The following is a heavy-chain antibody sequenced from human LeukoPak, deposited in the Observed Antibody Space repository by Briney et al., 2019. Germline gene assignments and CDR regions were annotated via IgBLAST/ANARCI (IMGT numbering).Heavy chain of an antibody. CDR1: GFTFSSYG. CDR2: ISGSGGST. D-gene: IGHD2-2*02. J-gene: IGHJ6*03. CDR3: AKEDCSSTSCYTAYYYYYYYMDV. Sequence: PGGSLRLSCAASGFTFSSYGMHWVRQAPGKGLEWVSAISGSGGSTYYADSVKGRFTISRDNSKNTLYLQMNSLRAEDTAVYYCAKEDCSSTSCYTAYYYYYYYMDVWGKGTTVTVSS. V-gene: IGHV3-23*01.